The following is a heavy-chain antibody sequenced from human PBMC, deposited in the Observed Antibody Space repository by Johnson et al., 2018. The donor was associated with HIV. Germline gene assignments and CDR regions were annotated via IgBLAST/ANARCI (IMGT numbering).Heavy chain of an antibody. CDR1: GFTFSKFG. CDR3: AREPSIAAAGGDGAFDI. D-gene: IGHD6-13*01. CDR2: IRYDGSNK. V-gene: IGHV3-30*02. Sequence: QVQLVESGGGLVQPGGSLRLSCSASGFTFSKFGLHWVRQAPGKGLEWVAFIRYDGSNKYYADSVKGRFTISRDNSKNTLYLQMNSLRAEDTAVYYCAREPSIAAAGGDGAFDIWGRGTMLTVSS. J-gene: IGHJ3*02.